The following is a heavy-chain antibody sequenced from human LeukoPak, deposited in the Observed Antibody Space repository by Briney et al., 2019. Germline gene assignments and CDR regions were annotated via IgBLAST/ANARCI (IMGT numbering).Heavy chain of an antibody. CDR3: TRVWFGGFGYYYGMDV. CDR1: GFTFGDYV. V-gene: IGHV3-49*03. D-gene: IGHD3-10*01. J-gene: IGHJ6*02. CDR2: IRNKAHGGTT. Sequence: GGSLRLSCTASGFTFGDYVMSWFRQAPGKGLEWVGFIRNKAHGGTTEYAASVKGRFTISRDDSKSIAYLQMNSLKTEDTAVYYCTRVWFGGFGYYYGMDVWGQGTTVTVSS.